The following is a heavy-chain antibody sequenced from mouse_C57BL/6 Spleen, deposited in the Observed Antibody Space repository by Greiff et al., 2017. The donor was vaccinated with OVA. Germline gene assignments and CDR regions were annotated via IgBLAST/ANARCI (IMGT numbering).Heavy chain of an antibody. Sequence: QVQLKESGAELVKPGASVKLSCKASGYAFTSYWMHWVKQRPGQGLEWIGMLHPNSGSTNYNEKFKSKATLTVDKSSSTAYMQLSSLTSEDSAVYYCASEGTGPFAYWGQGTLVTVSA. J-gene: IGHJ3*01. CDR2: LHPNSGST. V-gene: IGHV1-64*01. CDR3: ASEGTGPFAY. CDR1: GYAFTSYW. D-gene: IGHD4-1*01.